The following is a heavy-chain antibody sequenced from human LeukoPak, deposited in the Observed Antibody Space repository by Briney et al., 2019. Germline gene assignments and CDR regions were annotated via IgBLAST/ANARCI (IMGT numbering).Heavy chain of an antibody. CDR1: GYSISSGYY. Sequence: SETLPLTCAVSGYSISSGYYWGWIRQPPGKGLEWIGSIYHSGSTYYNPSLKSRVTISVDTSKNQFSLKLSSVTAADTAVYYCARLSYSSSWYFDLWGRGTLVTVSS. CDR3: ARLSYSSSWYFDL. V-gene: IGHV4-38-2*01. D-gene: IGHD6-13*01. CDR2: IYHSGST. J-gene: IGHJ2*01.